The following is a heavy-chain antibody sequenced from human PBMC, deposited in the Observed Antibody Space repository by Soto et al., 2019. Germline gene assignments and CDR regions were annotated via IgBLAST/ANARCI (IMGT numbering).Heavy chain of an antibody. J-gene: IGHJ4*02. D-gene: IGHD3-22*01. CDR3: ARQIYDSDTGPNSQYYFDS. CDR2: IDPSDSQT. V-gene: IGHV5-10-1*01. CDR1: GYSFAGYW. Sequence: PXESLTISRKGSGYSFAGYWITWVRQKPGKGLEWMGRIDPSDSQTYYSPSFRGHVTISATKSITTVFLQWSSLRASDTAMYYCARQIYDSDTGPNSQYYFDSWGQGTPVTVSS.